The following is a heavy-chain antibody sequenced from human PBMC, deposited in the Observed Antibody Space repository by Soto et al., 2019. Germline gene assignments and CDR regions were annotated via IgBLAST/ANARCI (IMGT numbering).Heavy chain of an antibody. CDR3: ARDNVVVVAANYYGLDV. CDR2: ISYDGSNK. J-gene: IGHJ6*02. Sequence: QVQLVESGGGVVQPGRSLRLSCAASGFTFSSYAMHWVRQAPGKGLEWVAVISYDGSNKYYADSVKGRFTISRDNSKNTLYRQMNSLRAEDTAVYYCARDNVVVVAANYYGLDVWGQGTTVTVSS. D-gene: IGHD2-15*01. CDR1: GFTFSSYA. V-gene: IGHV3-30-3*01.